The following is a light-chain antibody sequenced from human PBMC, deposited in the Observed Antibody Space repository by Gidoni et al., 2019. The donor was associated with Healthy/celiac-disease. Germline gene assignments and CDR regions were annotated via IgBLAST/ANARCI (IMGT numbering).Light chain of an antibody. Sequence: SYELTQPPSLSVSPGQTASITCSGDKLGDKYACWYQQKPGQSPVLVIYQDSKRPSGIPERFSGSNSGNTATLTISGTQAMDEADYYCQAWDSSGVVFGGGTKLTVL. CDR3: QAWDSSGVV. J-gene: IGLJ2*01. CDR1: KLGDKY. V-gene: IGLV3-1*01. CDR2: QDS.